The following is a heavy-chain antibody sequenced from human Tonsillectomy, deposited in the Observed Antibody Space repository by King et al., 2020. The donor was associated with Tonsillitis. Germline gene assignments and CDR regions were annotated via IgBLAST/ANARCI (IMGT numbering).Heavy chain of an antibody. Sequence: QLVQSGAEVKKPGESLKISCKGSAYTFTDHWIGWVRQMPGKGLEWMGIIHPGDSEIKYSPSFQGQVTISADKSINIAYLHWSSLKASDTALYYCSTLTRLLPHAAFDVWGQGTMVTVSS. V-gene: IGHV5-51*01. J-gene: IGHJ3*01. D-gene: IGHD3-22*01. CDR1: AYTFTDHW. CDR2: IHPGDSEI. CDR3: STLTRLLPHAAFDV.